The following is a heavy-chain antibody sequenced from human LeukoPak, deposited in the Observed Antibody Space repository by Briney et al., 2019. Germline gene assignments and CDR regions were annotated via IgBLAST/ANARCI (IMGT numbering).Heavy chain of an antibody. Sequence: PGGSLRLSCAASGFIVSTSNMNWVRQAPGKGLEWVSFMSSSSRTIYYADSVKGRVSISRDNAKNSLYLQMNSLRDEDTAIYYCAIFGLGSGSRDYWGRGTLVTVSS. V-gene: IGHV3-48*02. CDR1: GFIVSTSN. J-gene: IGHJ4*02. CDR2: MSSSSRTI. CDR3: AIFGLGSGSRDY. D-gene: IGHD3-10*01.